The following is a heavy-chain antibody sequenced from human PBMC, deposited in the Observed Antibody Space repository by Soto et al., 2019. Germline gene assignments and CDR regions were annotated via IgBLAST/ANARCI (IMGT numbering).Heavy chain of an antibody. CDR2: IYYSGST. Sequence: SETLSLTCTVSGGSISSGGYYWSWIRQHPGKGLEWIGYIYYSGSTYYNPSLKSRVTISVDTSKNQFSLKLSSVTATDTAVYYCARGLPRPSGRHFDYFDYWGQGTLVTVSS. V-gene: IGHV4-31*03. CDR3: ARGLPRPSGRHFDYFDY. CDR1: GGSISSGGYY. D-gene: IGHD3-9*01. J-gene: IGHJ4*02.